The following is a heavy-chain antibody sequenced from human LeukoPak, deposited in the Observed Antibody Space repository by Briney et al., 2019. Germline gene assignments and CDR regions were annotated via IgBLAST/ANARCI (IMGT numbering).Heavy chain of an antibody. D-gene: IGHD6-13*01. CDR3: ARLTSSWYQDWYFDL. V-gene: IGHV4-38-2*02. CDR1: FYSISSGYY. J-gene: IGHJ2*01. CDR2: IYTSGST. Sequence: SETLSLTCTVSFYSISSGYYWGWIRQPPGKGLEWIGRIYTSGSTNYNPSLKSRVTMSVDTSKKQFSLKLSSVTAADTAVYYCARLTSSWYQDWYFDLWGRGTLVTVSS.